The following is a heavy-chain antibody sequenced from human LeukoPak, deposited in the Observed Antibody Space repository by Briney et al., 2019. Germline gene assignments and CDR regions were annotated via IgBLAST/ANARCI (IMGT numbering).Heavy chain of an antibody. J-gene: IGHJ4*02. Sequence: GGSLRLSCAASGFTFSSYWMSWVRQAPGKGLEWVSYINNNSNSIYKADSVKGRFTISRDNAKNSVYLQMDSLRVEDTAMYYCARGVHERFLEWVGDYWGQGVMVTVSA. V-gene: IGHV3-48*01. CDR2: INNNSNSI. CDR3: ARGVHERFLEWVGDY. CDR1: GFTFSSYW. D-gene: IGHD3-3*01.